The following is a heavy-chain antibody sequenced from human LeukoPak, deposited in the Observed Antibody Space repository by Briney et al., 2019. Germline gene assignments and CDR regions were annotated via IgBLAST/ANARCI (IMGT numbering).Heavy chain of an antibody. Sequence: TLSLTRTLSGGSISSGGYYRSWIRQHPGNCLEWNGYTYYSGSTYYNPSLKSRVTISEDTSKNQFSLKLSSVTAADTDVYYCARDGDDCSGGSCYVYWGQGTLVTVSS. CDR1: GGSISSGGYY. CDR3: ARDGDDCSGGSCYVY. V-gene: IGHV4-31*02. J-gene: IGHJ4*02. D-gene: IGHD2-15*01. CDR2: TYYSGST.